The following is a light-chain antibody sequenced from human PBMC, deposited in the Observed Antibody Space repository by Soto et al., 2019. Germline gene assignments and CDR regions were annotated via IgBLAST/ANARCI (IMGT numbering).Light chain of an antibody. Sequence: QSALTQPASVSGSPGQSITISCTGTSSDIGAYNFVSWYQQHPGKAPKLMLYDVNIRPSGVSNRFSGSKSGNTASLTISGLQAEDEDDYYGTSWTTSTTMIFGGGTKLTVL. V-gene: IGLV2-14*03. J-gene: IGLJ2*01. CDR2: DVN. CDR1: SSDIGAYNF. CDR3: TSWTTSTTMI.